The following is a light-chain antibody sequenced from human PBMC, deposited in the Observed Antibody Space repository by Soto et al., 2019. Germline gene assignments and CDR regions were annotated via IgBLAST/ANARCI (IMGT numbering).Light chain of an antibody. CDR1: SSDVGGYNY. V-gene: IGLV2-14*03. CDR3: SSYTSTASYV. CDR2: DVS. Sequence: QSALTQPASVSGSPGQSITISCTGTSSDVGGYNYVSWYQQHPGKVPKLITYDVSNRPSGVSDRFSGSKSGNTASLTISGLQAEDEADYYCSSYTSTASYVFVGGTKVTVL. J-gene: IGLJ1*01.